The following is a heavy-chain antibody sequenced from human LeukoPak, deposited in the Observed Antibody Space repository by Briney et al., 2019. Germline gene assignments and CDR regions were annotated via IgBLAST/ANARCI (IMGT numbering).Heavy chain of an antibody. CDR2: ISAYNGNT. CDR3: ARLSKYDFWSGYSYYFDY. J-gene: IGHJ4*02. V-gene: IGHV1-18*01. Sequence: ASVKVSCKASGYAFTSYGISWVRQAPGQGLEWMGWISAYNGNTNYAQKLQGRVTMTTDTSTSTAYMELRSLRSDDTAVYYCARLSKYDFWSGYSYYFDYWGQGTLVTVPS. CDR1: GYAFTSYG. D-gene: IGHD3-3*01.